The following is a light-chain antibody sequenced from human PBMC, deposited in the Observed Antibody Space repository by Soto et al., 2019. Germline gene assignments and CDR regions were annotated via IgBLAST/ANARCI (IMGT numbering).Light chain of an antibody. CDR1: QSVSSSY. V-gene: IGKV3-20*01. CDR3: QQYGRSSWT. Sequence: EIVLTQSPGTLSLSPGERATLSCRASQSVSSSYLAWYQQKPGQAPRLLIYGASSRATGIPDRFSGSGSGTDFTLTISRLEPEDFAVYYCQQYGRSSWTFGQRTKVEIK. CDR2: GAS. J-gene: IGKJ1*01.